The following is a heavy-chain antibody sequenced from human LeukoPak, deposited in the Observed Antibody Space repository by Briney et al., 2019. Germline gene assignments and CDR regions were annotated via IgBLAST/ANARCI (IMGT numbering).Heavy chain of an antibody. Sequence: SETLSLTCTVSGGSISSYYWSWIRQPAGKGLEWIGYIYYSGSTNYNPSLKSRVTMSVDTSKNQFSLKLSSVTSADTAVYYCASGRGYSYGTFEYWGQGTLVTVSS. V-gene: IGHV4-59*01. CDR2: IYYSGST. CDR3: ASGRGYSYGTFEY. J-gene: IGHJ4*02. D-gene: IGHD5-18*01. CDR1: GGSISSYY.